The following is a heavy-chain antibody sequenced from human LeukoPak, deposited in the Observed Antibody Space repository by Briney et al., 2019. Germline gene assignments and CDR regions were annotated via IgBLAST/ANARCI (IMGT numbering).Heavy chain of an antibody. V-gene: IGHV1-3*01. J-gene: IGHJ6*02. CDR3: AREAAAGIRLAYYYYGMDV. CDR1: GYTFTSYA. CDR2: INAGNGNT. D-gene: IGHD6-13*01. Sequence: ASVKVSCKASGYTFTSYAMHWVRQAPGQRLEWMGWINAGNGNTKYSQKFQGGVTITRDTSASTAYMELSSLRSEDTAVYYCAREAAAGIRLAYYYYGMDVWGQGTTVTVSS.